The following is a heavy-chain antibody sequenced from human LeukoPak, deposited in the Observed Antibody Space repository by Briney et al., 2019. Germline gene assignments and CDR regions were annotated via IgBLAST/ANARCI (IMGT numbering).Heavy chain of an antibody. Sequence: GGSLRLSCAPSGFTFDDFAMHWVRQAPGKGLEWVAPISYDGGNKNYADSVKGRFTISRDNSKNTLYLHMNSLRPEDTAVYYCARDPPFSSGWSQNHFDYWGQGTLVTVSS. J-gene: IGHJ4*02. CDR2: ISYDGGNK. D-gene: IGHD6-19*01. CDR1: GFTFDDFA. CDR3: ARDPPFSSGWSQNHFDY. V-gene: IGHV3-30*04.